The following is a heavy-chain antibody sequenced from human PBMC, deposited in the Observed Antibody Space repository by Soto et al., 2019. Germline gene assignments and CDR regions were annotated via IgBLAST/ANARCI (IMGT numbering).Heavy chain of an antibody. J-gene: IGHJ4*02. D-gene: IGHD3-3*01. CDR3: ATGAVLRFLEWLPTHFDY. Sequence: ASVKVSCKVSGYTLTELSMHWVRQAPGKGLEWMGGFDPEDGETIYAQKFQGRVTMTEDTSTDTAYMELSSLRSEDTAVYYCATGAVLRFLEWLPTHFDYWGQGLLVTVSS. CDR1: GYTLTELS. V-gene: IGHV1-24*01. CDR2: FDPEDGET.